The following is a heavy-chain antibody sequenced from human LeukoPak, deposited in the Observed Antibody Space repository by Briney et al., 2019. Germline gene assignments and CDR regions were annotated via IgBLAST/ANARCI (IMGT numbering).Heavy chain of an antibody. Sequence: GGSLRLSCAASGFTLSDYAMNWVRQAPGEGLEWLSAISGSDGHTFYTDSVKGRFTLSRDNSKNTLYLQMNNLRADDAAIYYCAKVPWVGTITWGQGTLVIVSS. CDR3: AKVPWVGTIT. V-gene: IGHV3-23*01. CDR2: ISGSDGHT. D-gene: IGHD1-26*01. CDR1: GFTLSDYA. J-gene: IGHJ4*02.